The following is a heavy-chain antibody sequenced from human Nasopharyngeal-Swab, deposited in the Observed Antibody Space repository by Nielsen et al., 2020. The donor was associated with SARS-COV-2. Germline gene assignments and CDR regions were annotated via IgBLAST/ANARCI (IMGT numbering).Heavy chain of an antibody. CDR2: ITSGNSV. CDR3: AKPRLAARYDPYGI. Sequence: GESLKISCATSGFTFSPYTMTWVRQAPGKGLQWISYITSGNSVQYADSVRGRFTISRDNAKNILFLQMDSLRAEDTAIYYCAKPRLAARYDPYGIWGQGTMVTVSS. D-gene: IGHD1-1*01. CDR1: GFTFSPYT. J-gene: IGHJ3*02. V-gene: IGHV3-48*04.